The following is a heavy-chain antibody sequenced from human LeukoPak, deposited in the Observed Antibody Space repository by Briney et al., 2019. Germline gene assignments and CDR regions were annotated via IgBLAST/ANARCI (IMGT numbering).Heavy chain of an antibody. Sequence: SVKVSCKASGGTFSSYAISWVRQAPGQGLEWMGRIIPILGIANYAQKFQGRVTITADKSTSTAYMELSSLRSEDTAVYYCATDSLYCSGGSCYHWGQGTLVTVSS. CDR1: GGTFSSYA. J-gene: IGHJ5*02. CDR2: IIPILGIA. CDR3: ATDSLYCSGGSCYH. D-gene: IGHD2-15*01. V-gene: IGHV1-69*04.